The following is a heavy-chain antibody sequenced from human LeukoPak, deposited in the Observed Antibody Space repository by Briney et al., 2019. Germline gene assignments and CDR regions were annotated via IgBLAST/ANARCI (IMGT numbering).Heavy chain of an antibody. CDR3: ARDKGSSWYYFDY. V-gene: IGHV1-3*01. Sequence: ASVKVSCKPSGYTFTSYAMHWVRQAPGQRLEWMGWINAGNGNTKYSQKFQGRVTITRDTSASTAYMELSSLRSEDTAVYYCARDKGSSWYYFDYWGQGTLVTVSS. J-gene: IGHJ4*02. D-gene: IGHD6-13*01. CDR2: INAGNGNT. CDR1: GYTFTSYA.